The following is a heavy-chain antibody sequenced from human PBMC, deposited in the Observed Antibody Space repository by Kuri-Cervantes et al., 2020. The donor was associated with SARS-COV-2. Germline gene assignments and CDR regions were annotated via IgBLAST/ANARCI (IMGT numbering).Heavy chain of an antibody. J-gene: IGHJ5*02. CDR1: GFHFDDHG. Sequence: GESRKSSCAASGFHFDDHGMSWVRQAPGKGLEWVSGISWNGGITGYADSVKGRFTISRDNAKNSLYLQMNSLRAEDTAVYYCARDPGGVFLRGIMILSAHWFDTWGQGTLVTVSS. V-gene: IGHV3-20*04. CDR3: ARDPGGVFLRGIMILSAHWFDT. CDR2: ISWNGGIT. D-gene: IGHD3-9*01.